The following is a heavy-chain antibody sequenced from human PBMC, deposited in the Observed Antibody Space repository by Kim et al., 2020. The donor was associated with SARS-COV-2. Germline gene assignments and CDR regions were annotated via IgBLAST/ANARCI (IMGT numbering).Heavy chain of an antibody. Sequence: GGSLRLSCAASGFTFSSYEMNWVRQAPGKGLEWVSYISSSGSTIYYADSVKGRFTISRDNAKNSLYLQMNSLRAEDTAVYYCASDPYSSSYNYYGMDVWGQGTTLTVSS. D-gene: IGHD6-13*01. CDR3: ASDPYSSSYNYYGMDV. V-gene: IGHV3-48*03. CDR2: ISSSGSTI. J-gene: IGHJ6*02. CDR1: GFTFSSYE.